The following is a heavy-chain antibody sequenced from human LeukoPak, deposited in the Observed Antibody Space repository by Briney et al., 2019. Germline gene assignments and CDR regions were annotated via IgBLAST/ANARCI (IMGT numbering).Heavy chain of an antibody. J-gene: IGHJ4*02. D-gene: IGHD2-2*01. CDR2: ISWNSGSI. Sequence: GGSLRLSCAASGFTFDDYAMHWVRQAPGKGLEWVSGISWNSGSIGYADSVKGRFTISRDNAKNSLYLQMNSLRAEDTALYYCAKEGGGRYCSSTSCYYFDYWGQGTLVTVSS. V-gene: IGHV3-9*01. CDR3: AKEGGGRYCSSTSCYYFDY. CDR1: GFTFDDYA.